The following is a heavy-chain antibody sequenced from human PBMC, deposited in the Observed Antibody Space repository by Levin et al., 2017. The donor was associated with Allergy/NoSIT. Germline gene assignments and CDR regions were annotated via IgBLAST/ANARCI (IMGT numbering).Heavy chain of an antibody. CDR1: GFTFSSYG. J-gene: IGHJ3*02. V-gene: IGHV3-33*01. CDR2: IWYDGSNK. D-gene: IGHD3-16*02. Sequence: GGSLRLSCAASGFTFSSYGMHWVRQAPGKGLEWVAVIWYDGSNKYYADSVKGQFTISRDNSKNTLYLQMNSLRAEDTAVYYCARDLSPYYDYVWGSYRNDAFDIWGQGTMVTVSS. CDR3: ARDLSPYYDYVWGSYRNDAFDI.